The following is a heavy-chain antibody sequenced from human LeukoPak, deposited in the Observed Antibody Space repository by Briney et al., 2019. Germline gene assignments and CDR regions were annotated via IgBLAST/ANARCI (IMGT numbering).Heavy chain of an antibody. J-gene: IGHJ4*02. CDR1: GFTFGDYA. Sequence: GGSLRLSCTAFGFTFGDYAMSWVRKAPGKGLEWVGFIRSKAYGGTTEYAASVKGRFTISRDDSKSIAYLQMNSLKTEDTAVYYCTREVLWFGEYGPFDYWGQGTLVTVSS. CDR3: TREVLWFGEYGPFDY. V-gene: IGHV3-49*04. CDR2: IRSKAYGGTT. D-gene: IGHD3-10*01.